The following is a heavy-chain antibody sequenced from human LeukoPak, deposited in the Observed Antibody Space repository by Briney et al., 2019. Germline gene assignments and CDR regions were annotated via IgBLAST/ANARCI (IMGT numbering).Heavy chain of an antibody. D-gene: IGHD1-1*01. Sequence: ASVKVSCKTSGYTFSTYGVTWVRQAPGQGFYWMGWISGHSGNTKYAENFQSRISLTTDTSATTAYMELRSLTSDDTAVYYCARDLSSGGWTLEFDYWGQGSLVTVAS. CDR3: ARDLSSGGWTLEFDY. V-gene: IGHV1-18*01. J-gene: IGHJ4*02. CDR1: GYTFSTYG. CDR2: ISGHSGNT.